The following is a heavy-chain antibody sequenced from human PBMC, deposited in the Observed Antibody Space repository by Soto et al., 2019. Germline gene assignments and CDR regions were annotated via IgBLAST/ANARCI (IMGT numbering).Heavy chain of an antibody. CDR2: ISGSGGST. CDR3: AKVLYDSSGYYYFDY. CDR1: GFTFSSYA. J-gene: IGHJ4*02. D-gene: IGHD3-22*01. V-gene: IGHV3-23*01. Sequence: GGSLRLSCAASGFTFSSYAMSWVRQAPGKGLEWVSAISGSGGSTYYADSVKGRFTISRDSSKNTLYLQMNSLRAEDTAVYYCAKVLYDSSGYYYFDYWGQGTLVTVSS.